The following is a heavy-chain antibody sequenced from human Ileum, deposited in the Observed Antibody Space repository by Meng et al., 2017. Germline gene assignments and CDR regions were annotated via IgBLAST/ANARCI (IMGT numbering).Heavy chain of an antibody. V-gene: IGHV4-31*03. D-gene: IGHD3-22*01. CDR3: ARGVVTYYDSSTLTWFDP. Sequence: PLQESGPGLVNPSQPLSLTCTVSGGSIIGCHYFCSWIRQHPAKGLGWIGYIYLSGVTYYSPSLKSRLTISVDTSKNQFSLKLSSVTAADTAIYYCARGVVTYYDSSTLTWFDPWGQGALVTVSS. CDR2: IYLSGVT. J-gene: IGHJ5*02. CDR1: GGSIIGCHYF.